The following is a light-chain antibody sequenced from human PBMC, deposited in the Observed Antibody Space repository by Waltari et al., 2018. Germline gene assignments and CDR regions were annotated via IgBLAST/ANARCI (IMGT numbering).Light chain of an antibody. J-gene: IGLJ1*01. CDR1: SGAVGSCNL. CDR2: GVS. Sequence: QSALTQPASVSGSPGQSITISCTGTSGAVGSCNLVPWYQHRPGKAPKPIIYGVSKRPSGVSNRFSGSKSGNTASLTISGLRTEDEADYYCCSYAGGSAFVFGTGTKITVL. CDR3: CSYAGGSAFV. V-gene: IGLV2-23*02.